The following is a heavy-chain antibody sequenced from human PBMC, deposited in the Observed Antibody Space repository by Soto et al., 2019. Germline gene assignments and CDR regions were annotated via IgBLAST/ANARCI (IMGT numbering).Heavy chain of an antibody. D-gene: IGHD1-26*01. CDR1: GGSVCSSSYS. J-gene: IGHJ4*02. CDR3: ARESPFSVGATVPDY. V-gene: IGHV4-39*02. Sequence: PSDTMALTCTASGGSVCSSSYSWAWIRQPPGKGLEWIGSIYYSGSTYYNPSLKSRVTISVDTSKNQFSLKLSSVTAADTAVYYCARESPFSVGATVPDYWGQGTLVTV. CDR2: IYYSGST.